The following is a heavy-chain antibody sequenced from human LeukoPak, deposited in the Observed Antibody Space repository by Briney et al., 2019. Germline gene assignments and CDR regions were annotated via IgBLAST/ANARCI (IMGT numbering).Heavy chain of an antibody. V-gene: IGHV3-21*01. CDR1: GFTFSSYS. CDR3: AREKPHGIAVAGIPPDY. J-gene: IGHJ4*02. CDR2: ISSSSSYI. D-gene: IGHD6-19*01. Sequence: GGSLRLSCAASGFTFSSYSMNWVRQAPGKGLEWVSSISSSSSYIYYADSVKGRFTISRDNAKNSLYLQMNSLRAEDTAVYYCAREKPHGIAVAGIPPDYWGQGTLVTVSS.